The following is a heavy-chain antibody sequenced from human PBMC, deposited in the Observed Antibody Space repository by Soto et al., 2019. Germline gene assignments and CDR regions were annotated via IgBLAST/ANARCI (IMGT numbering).Heavy chain of an antibody. D-gene: IGHD3-3*01. J-gene: IGHJ4*02. CDR3: AKDWFFGVVVLFDY. V-gene: IGHV3-53*01. CDR1: GFNVSSNY. CDR2: IYRGVAT. Sequence: PGGSLRLSCAVSGFNVSSNYMSWVRQAPGKGLGWVSVIYRGVATHYADSVKGRFTISRDNSKNTLYLQMNSLRAEDTAVYYCAKDWFFGVVVLFDYWGQGTLVTVSS.